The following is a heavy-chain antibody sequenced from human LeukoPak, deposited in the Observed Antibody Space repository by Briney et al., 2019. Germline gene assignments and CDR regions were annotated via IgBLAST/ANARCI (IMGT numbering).Heavy chain of an antibody. J-gene: IGHJ3*02. D-gene: IGHD4-23*01. CDR3: AKALYGGNERYAFGI. CDR1: GFTFNNAW. Sequence: AGGSLRLSCAASGFTFNNAWMNWVRQAPGKGLEWVGRIKSKTDGGTTEYAAPVRGRFTISRDDSRNTPHLQMNSLKTEDTAVYYCAKALYGGNERYAFGIWGQGTMVTVSS. CDR2: IKSKTDGGTT. V-gene: IGHV3-15*01.